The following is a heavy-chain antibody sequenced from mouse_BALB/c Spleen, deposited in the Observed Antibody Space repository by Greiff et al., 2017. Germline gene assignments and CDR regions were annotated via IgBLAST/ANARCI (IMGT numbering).Heavy chain of an antibody. J-gene: IGHJ2*01. V-gene: IGHV3-8*02. CDR1: GDSITSGY. CDR2: ISYSGST. Sequence: EVKLMESGPSLVKPSQTLSLTCSVTGDSITSGYWNWIRKFPGNKLEYMGYISYSGSTYYNPSLKSRISITRDTSKNQYYLQLNSVTTEDTATYYCARSKLGREGYYFDYWGQGTTLTVSS. CDR3: ARSKLGREGYYFDY. D-gene: IGHD4-1*01.